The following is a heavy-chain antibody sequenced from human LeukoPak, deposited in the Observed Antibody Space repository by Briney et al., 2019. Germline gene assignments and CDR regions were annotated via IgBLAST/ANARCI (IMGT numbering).Heavy chain of an antibody. D-gene: IGHD1-14*01. CDR1: GFTFSSYA. V-gene: IGHV3-30*04. CDR2: ISYDGSNK. J-gene: IGHJ5*02. CDR3: AKDTGGAIDP. Sequence: GSLRLSCAASGFTFSSYAMHWVRQAPGKGLEWVAVISYDGSNKYYADSVKGRFPISRDNSKNTLYLQMNSLRAEDTAVYYCAKDTGGAIDPWGQGTLVTVSS.